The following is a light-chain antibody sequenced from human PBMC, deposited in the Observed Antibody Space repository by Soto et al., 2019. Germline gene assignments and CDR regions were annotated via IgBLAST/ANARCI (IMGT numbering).Light chain of an antibody. CDR3: QQRYGTPLT. Sequence: DMEMTQSPSSLSAFVGDRVTITCRASQSISNYLNWYPHKPGKVPKLLIYAASSLQSGVPTRCSGSGSGTDFTLTINSLQPEDFATYYWQQRYGTPLTFGGGTKIEIK. J-gene: IGKJ4*01. CDR2: AAS. CDR1: QSISNY. V-gene: IGKV1-39*01.